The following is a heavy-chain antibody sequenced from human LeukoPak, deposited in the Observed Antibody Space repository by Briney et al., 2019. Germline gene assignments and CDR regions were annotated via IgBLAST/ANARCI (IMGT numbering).Heavy chain of an antibody. CDR1: GYTFTGYY. J-gene: IGHJ4*02. Sequence: GASVKVSCKASGYTFTGYYMHWVRQAPGQGLEWMGWINPNSGGTNYAQKFQGRVTMTRDTSISTAYMELSRLRSDDTAVYYCARAKGIYCSGGSCYLGYFDYWGQGTLVTVSS. CDR3: ARAKGIYCSGGSCYLGYFDY. CDR2: INPNSGGT. V-gene: IGHV1-2*02. D-gene: IGHD2-15*01.